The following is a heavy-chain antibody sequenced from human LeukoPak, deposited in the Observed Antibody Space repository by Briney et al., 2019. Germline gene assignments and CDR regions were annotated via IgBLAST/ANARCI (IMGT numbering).Heavy chain of an antibody. V-gene: IGHV4-30-2*01. CDR3: ARSLDCSSTSCYTFDY. CDR2: IYHSGST. D-gene: IGHD2-2*02. Sequence: PSETLSLTCTVSGGSISSDDYYWSWIRQPPGKGLEWIGYIYHSGSTYYNPSLKSRVTISVDRSKNQFSLMLSSVTAADTAVYYCARSLDCSSTSCYTFDYWGQGTLVTVSS. J-gene: IGHJ4*02. CDR1: GGSISSDDYY.